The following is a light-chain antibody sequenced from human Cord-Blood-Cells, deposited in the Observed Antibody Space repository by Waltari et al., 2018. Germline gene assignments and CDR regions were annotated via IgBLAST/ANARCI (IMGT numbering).Light chain of an antibody. Sequence: DIQMTQSPSSLSASVGDRVTITCQASQDISNYLNWYQQKPGKAPKLLIYDASNLETGVPSRFSGSGPGTDFTVTISSLQPEDIATYYCQQYDNLLTFGGGTKVEIK. CDR1: QDISNY. V-gene: IGKV1-33*01. CDR2: DAS. J-gene: IGKJ4*01. CDR3: QQYDNLLT.